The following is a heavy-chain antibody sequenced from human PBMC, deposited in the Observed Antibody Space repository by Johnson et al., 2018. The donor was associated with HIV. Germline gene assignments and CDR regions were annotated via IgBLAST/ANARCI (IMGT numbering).Heavy chain of an antibody. CDR2: ISSSGSTI. Sequence: QVQLVESGGGLVKPGGSLRLSCAASGFTFTDYYMNWMRQAPGHGLEWVSHISSSGSTIYYADSVKGQFTISRDNAKKSMYLQMNSLTTGGTDVYYCARAVAGRGNALDVWGLGTMVTVSS. V-gene: IGHV3-11*01. D-gene: IGHD6-19*01. J-gene: IGHJ3*01. CDR3: ARAVAGRGNALDV. CDR1: GFTFTDYY.